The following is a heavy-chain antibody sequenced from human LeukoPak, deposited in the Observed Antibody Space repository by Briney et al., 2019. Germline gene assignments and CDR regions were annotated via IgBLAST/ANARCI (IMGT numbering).Heavy chain of an antibody. J-gene: IGHJ4*02. CDR1: GGSFSDFY. V-gene: IGHV4-34*01. CDR3: ARIFRLRGSIDPGSSGPFDY. CDR2: ISRNGGT. D-gene: IGHD4-17*01. Sequence: SETLSLTCAVYGGSFSDFYWSWIRQPTGKGLEWIGEISRNGGTNYNPSLQSRVTISIDTSKNQFSLKLTSVTPADTAVYCCARIFRLRGSIDPGSSGPFDYWGQGTLVTVSS.